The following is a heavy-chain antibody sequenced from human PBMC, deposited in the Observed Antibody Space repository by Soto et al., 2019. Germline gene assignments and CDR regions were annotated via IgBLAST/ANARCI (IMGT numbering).Heavy chain of an antibody. J-gene: IGHJ3*02. V-gene: IGHV3-23*01. CDR3: AKDWRTFGDYHAFDI. CDR1: GFTFSSYA. Sequence: EVQLLESGGGLVQPGGSLRLSCAASGFTFSSYAITWVRQAPGKGLEWVLTIGGSGDRTYYADSVKGRFAISRDNSKNTLSPQMNSLRAEDTAVYFCAKDWRTFGDYHAFDIWGQGTMVTVSS. D-gene: IGHD4-17*01. CDR2: IGGSGDRT.